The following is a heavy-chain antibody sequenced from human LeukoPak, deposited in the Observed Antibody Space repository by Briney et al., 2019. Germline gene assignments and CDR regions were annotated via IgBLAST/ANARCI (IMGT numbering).Heavy chain of an antibody. D-gene: IGHD2-15*01. V-gene: IGHV3-23*01. J-gene: IGHJ4*02. Sequence: PGGSLRLSCAASGFTFSNYAMTWVRQAPGKGLEWVSSISGSGDDIRYADSVKGRFTISRDNSKSTLYLQMNGLRVEDTAVYYCARPILAAPLIHYFDNWGQGTLVTVSS. CDR2: ISGSGDDI. CDR1: GFTFSNYA. CDR3: ARPILAAPLIHYFDN.